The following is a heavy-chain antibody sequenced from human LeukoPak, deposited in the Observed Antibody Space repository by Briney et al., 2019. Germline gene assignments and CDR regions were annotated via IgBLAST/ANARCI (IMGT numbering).Heavy chain of an antibody. CDR2: INPNSGGT. D-gene: IGHD5-18*01. Sequence: ASVKVSCKASGYTFTGYYMHWVRQAPGQGLEWMGWINPNSGGTNYAQKFQGRVTMTRDTSISTAYMELSRLRSDDTAVYYCARERAEWGGKLWFDYWGQGTLVTVSS. J-gene: IGHJ4*02. CDR3: ARERAEWGGKLWFDY. CDR1: GYTFTGYY. V-gene: IGHV1-2*02.